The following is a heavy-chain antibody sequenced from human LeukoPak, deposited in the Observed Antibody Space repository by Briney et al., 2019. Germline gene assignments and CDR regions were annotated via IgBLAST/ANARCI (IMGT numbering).Heavy chain of an antibody. CDR2: ISNDASDK. CDR1: GFTFSSYA. Sequence: GGSLRLSCAASGFTFSSYAMSWVRQAPGKGLEWVAVISNDASDKHYADSVKGRFTISRDNSKKTVYLQMNSLRAEDTAVYYCAKEGRYGEYFDYWGQGTLVTVSS. CDR3: AKEGRYGEYFDY. D-gene: IGHD4-17*01. V-gene: IGHV3-30*18. J-gene: IGHJ4*02.